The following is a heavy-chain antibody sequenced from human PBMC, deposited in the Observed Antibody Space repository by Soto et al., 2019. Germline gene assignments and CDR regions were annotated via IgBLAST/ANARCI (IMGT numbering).Heavy chain of an antibody. Sequence: VQLQESGPGLVKPSETLSLTCSVSGASLTSYYWTWVRQPPGKGLEWIGYIYYTGKTNYNPSLKSRVTISMDLSKNQFSLELRSLTAADTAVYYCARIILTGYYGLEPWGQGTLVIVSA. D-gene: IGHD3-9*01. V-gene: IGHV4-59*01. CDR2: IYYTGKT. J-gene: IGHJ5*02. CDR1: GASLTSYY. CDR3: ARIILTGYYGLEP.